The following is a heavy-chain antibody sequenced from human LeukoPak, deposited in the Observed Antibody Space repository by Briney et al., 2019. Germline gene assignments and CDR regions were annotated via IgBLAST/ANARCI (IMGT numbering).Heavy chain of an antibody. J-gene: IGHJ3*02. CDR3: ARVFDFGDNGDDAFDT. V-gene: IGHV1-18*01. Sequence: ASVKVSCKVSGYTLTELSMHWVRQAPGQGLEWMGWISGYNGNTNYGEKVQGRLTMTLDTSTTTAYMELSGLRSDDTAVYYCARVFDFGDNGDDAFDTWGQGTLVTVSS. CDR1: GYTLTELS. CDR2: ISGYNGNT. D-gene: IGHD4-17*01.